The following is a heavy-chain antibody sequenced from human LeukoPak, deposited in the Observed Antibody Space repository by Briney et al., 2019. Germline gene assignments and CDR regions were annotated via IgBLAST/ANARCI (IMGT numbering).Heavy chain of an antibody. CDR2: IYYSGDT. J-gene: IGHJ4*02. CDR3: AREASGYGFGD. V-gene: IGHV4-59*01. CDR1: GGSISNYY. Sequence: SETLSLTCTVSGGSISNYYWSWIRQPPGKGLEWIAYIYYSGDTNYNPSLKSRVTISVHTSKNQFSLKLSSVTAADTAVYYCAREASGYGFGDWGQGTLVTVSS. D-gene: IGHD5-12*01.